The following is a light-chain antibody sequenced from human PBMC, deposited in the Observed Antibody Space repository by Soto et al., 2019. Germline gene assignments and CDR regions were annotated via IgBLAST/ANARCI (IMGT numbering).Light chain of an antibody. Sequence: QSVLTQPPSASGPPGQRVTISCSGSSSNIGRNSVSWYQLVPGAAPKLLIYSSDKRPSGVSDRFSGARSGASASLAIGGLQSEDEATYYCAAWDDTLNGLLFGGGSTLTVL. CDR3: AAWDDTLNGLL. V-gene: IGLV1-44*01. CDR2: SSD. CDR1: SSNIGRNS. J-gene: IGLJ2*01.